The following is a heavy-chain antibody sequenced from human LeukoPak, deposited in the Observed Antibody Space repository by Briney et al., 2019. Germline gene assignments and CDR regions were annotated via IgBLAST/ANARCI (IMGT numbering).Heavy chain of an antibody. J-gene: IGHJ4*02. CDR1: GGTFSSYA. Sequence: SVKLSCKASGGTFSSYAISWVRQAPGQGLEWMGRIIPIFGTTNYAQKFQGRVTITTDESTSTAYMELSSLRSEDTAVYYCARGPIVGAESDYWGQGTLVTVSS. CDR3: ARGPIVGAESDY. CDR2: IIPIFGTT. D-gene: IGHD1-26*01. V-gene: IGHV1-69*05.